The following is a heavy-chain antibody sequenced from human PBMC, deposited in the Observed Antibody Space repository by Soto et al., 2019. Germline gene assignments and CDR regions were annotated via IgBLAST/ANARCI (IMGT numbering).Heavy chain of an antibody. Sequence: EVQLVESGGGLVKPGGSLRLSCAASGFTFSNAWMSWVRQAPGKGLEWVGRIKSKTDGGTTDYAAPVKGRFTISRDDSKNTLYLQMNSLKTEDTAVYYCTLFGTLYGDYDYWGQGTLVTVSS. V-gene: IGHV3-15*01. CDR1: GFTFSNAW. J-gene: IGHJ4*02. CDR2: IKSKTDGGTT. CDR3: TLFGTLYGDYDY. D-gene: IGHD4-17*01.